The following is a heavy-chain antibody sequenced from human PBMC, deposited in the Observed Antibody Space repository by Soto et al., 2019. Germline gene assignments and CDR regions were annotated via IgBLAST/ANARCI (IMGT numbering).Heavy chain of an antibody. V-gene: IGHV4-39*01. J-gene: IGHJ4*02. CDR3: ARILYNWNDVEDY. Sequence: QLQLQESGPGLVKPSETLSLTCTVSGGSISSSSYYWGWIRQPPGKGLEWIGSIYYSGSTYYNPSLKSRVTISVDTSKNQFSLKLSSVTAADTAVYYCARILYNWNDVEDYWGQGTLVTVSS. D-gene: IGHD1-20*01. CDR2: IYYSGST. CDR1: GGSISSSSYY.